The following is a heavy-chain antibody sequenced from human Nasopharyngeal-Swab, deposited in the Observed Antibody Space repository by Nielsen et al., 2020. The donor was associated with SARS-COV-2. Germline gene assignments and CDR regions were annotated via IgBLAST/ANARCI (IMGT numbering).Heavy chain of an antibody. CDR3: ARDVRIFGVVIITYYYYYYMDV. V-gene: IGHV3-7*01. D-gene: IGHD3-3*01. J-gene: IGHJ6*03. CDR1: GFTFSSYW. CDR2: IKQDGSEK. Sequence: GWSLRLSCASSGFTFSSYWMSWVRQAPGKGLEWVATIKQDGSEKYYVDSVKGRFTISRDNAKNSLYLQMNSLRAEDTAVYYCARDVRIFGVVIITYYYYYYMDVWGKGTTVTVSS.